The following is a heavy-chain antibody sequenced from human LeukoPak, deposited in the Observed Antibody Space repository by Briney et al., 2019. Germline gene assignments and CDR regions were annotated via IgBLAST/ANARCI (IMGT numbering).Heavy chain of an antibody. J-gene: IGHJ4*02. CDR3: ARGYSSSWYSDY. V-gene: IGHV3-30-3*01. CDR1: GFTFSSNA. Sequence: PGRSLRLPCAASGFTFSSNAMHWVRQAPGEGLDWVALISYDGSDEYYADSVKGRFTISRDNSKNTLYLQMNSLRAEDTAVYYCARGYSSSWYSDYWGQGTLVTVSS. CDR2: ISYDGSDE. D-gene: IGHD6-13*01.